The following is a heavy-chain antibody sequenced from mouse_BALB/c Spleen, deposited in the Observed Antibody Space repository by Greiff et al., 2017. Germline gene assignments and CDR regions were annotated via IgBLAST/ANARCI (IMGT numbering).Heavy chain of an antibody. Sequence: QVQLQQSGAELMKPGASVKISCKATGYTFSSYWIEWVKQRPGHGLEWIGEILPGSGSTNYNEKFKGKATFTADTSSNTAYMQLSSLTSEDSAVYYCARGTTVVATGAMDYWGQGTSVTVSS. CDR1: GYTFSSYW. V-gene: IGHV1-9*01. CDR3: ARGTTVVATGAMDY. D-gene: IGHD1-1*01. CDR2: ILPGSGST. J-gene: IGHJ4*01.